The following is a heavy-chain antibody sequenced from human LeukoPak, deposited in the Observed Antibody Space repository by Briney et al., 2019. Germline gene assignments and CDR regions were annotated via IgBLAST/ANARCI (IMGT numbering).Heavy chain of an antibody. V-gene: IGHV4-59*02. CDR2: IYYSGST. CDR3: ARDRGCSSTSCYAEVVYGMDV. D-gene: IGHD2-2*01. J-gene: IGHJ6*04. CDR1: GGSVSSYY. Sequence: PSETLSLTCTVSGGSVSSYYWSWIRQPRGKGLEWIGYIYYSGSTNYNPSLKSRVTISVDTSKNQFSLKLSSVTAADTAVYYCARDRGCSSTSCYAEVVYGMDVWGKGTTFTVSS.